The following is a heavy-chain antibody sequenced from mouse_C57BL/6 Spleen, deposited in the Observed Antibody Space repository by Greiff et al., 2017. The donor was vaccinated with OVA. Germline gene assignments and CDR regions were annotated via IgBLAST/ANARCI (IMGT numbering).Heavy chain of an antibody. J-gene: IGHJ2*01. CDR3: ARGTDYYGSYYFDY. CDR2: FHPYNDDT. D-gene: IGHD1-1*01. CDR1: GYTFTTYP. V-gene: IGHV1-47*01. Sequence: VKLQESGAELVKPGASVKMSCKASGYTFTTYPIEWMKQNHGKSLEWIGNFHPYNDDTKYNEKFKGKATLTVEKSSSTVYLELSRLTSDDSAVYYCARGTDYYGSYYFDYWGQGTTLTVSS.